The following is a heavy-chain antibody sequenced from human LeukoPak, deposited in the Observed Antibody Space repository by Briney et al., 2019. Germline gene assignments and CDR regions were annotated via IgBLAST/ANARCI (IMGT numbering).Heavy chain of an antibody. CDR2: IYYSGST. V-gene: IGHV4-59*01. CDR1: GGSISSYY. CDR3: ARGPDYDILTGYYGMDV. Sequence: SETLSLTCTVSGGSISSYYWSWIRQPPVKGLEWIGYIYYSGSTNYNPSLKSRVTISVDTSKNQFSLKLSSVTAADTAVYYCARGPDYDILTGYYGMDVWGQGTTVTVSS. J-gene: IGHJ6*02. D-gene: IGHD3-9*01.